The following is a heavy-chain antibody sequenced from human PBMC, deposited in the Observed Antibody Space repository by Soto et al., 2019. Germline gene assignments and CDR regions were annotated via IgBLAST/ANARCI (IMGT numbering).Heavy chain of an antibody. CDR2: IYHSGRT. CDR1: GVSISSGGYY. Sequence: KPSETLSLTCTVSGVSISSGGYYWGWIRQHPGKGLEWIGNIYHSGRTYYNPSLKSRVIMSVDTSKNHFSLNLNSVTAADTAMYFCAGFGVGDRDDKWGQGTLVTVSS. J-gene: IGHJ4*02. CDR3: AGFGVGDRDDK. V-gene: IGHV4-31*03. D-gene: IGHD2-8*01.